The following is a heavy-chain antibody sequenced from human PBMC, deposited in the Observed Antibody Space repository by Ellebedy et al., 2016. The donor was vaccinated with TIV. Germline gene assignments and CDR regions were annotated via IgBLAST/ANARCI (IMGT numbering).Heavy chain of an antibody. Sequence: GESLKISCEASGFTFSKHSVNWVRQAPGKGLEWVSYISGSSRTIYYADSVKGRFTISRDNAKNSLYLQMNSLRDEDTAVYYCARDSGVDYSIDVWGQGTTVTVSS. CDR2: ISGSSRTI. V-gene: IGHV3-48*02. CDR3: ARDSGVDYSIDV. CDR1: GFTFSKHS. J-gene: IGHJ6*02. D-gene: IGHD1-26*01.